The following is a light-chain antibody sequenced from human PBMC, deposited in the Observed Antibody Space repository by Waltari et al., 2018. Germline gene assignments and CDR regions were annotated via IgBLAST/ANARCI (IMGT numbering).Light chain of an antibody. CDR3: NSRDSSGNHVV. J-gene: IGLJ2*01. CDR2: GKN. Sequence: SSELTQDPAVSVALGQTVRITCQGDSLRNYFASWYQQKPGQAPILVIYGKNNRPSGIPDRFSGSSSGNTASLTITGAQAEDEADYYCNSRDSSGNHVVFGGGTKLTVI. V-gene: IGLV3-19*01. CDR1: SLRNYF.